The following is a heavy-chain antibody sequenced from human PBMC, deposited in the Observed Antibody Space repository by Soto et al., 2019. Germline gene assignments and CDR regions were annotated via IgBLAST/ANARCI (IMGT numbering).Heavy chain of an antibody. CDR1: GGSFTSNNW. V-gene: IGHV4-4*02. D-gene: IGHD1-7*01. J-gene: IGHJ4*02. Sequence: PSETLSLTCAVSGGSFTSNNWRTWVRQPPGQGLEWIGEIYRTGSTNYNPSLKSRVTISLDKSEKQISLKVTPLTAADTAVYYCESRDPGTSVDYWGQGTLVTVSS. CDR2: IYRTGST. CDR3: ESRDPGTSVDY.